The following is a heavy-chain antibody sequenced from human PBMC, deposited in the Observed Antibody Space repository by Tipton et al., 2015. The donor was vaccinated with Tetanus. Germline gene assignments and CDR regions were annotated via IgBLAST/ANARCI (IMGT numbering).Heavy chain of an antibody. CDR3: ARVVRDYYYGMDV. J-gene: IGHJ6*02. CDR2: IGSFSRTI. V-gene: IGHV3-48*01. D-gene: IGHD3-22*01. Sequence: SLRLSCVASGFTFSHFAVNWVRQAPGKGLEWISYIGSFSRTINYADSVRGRFTTFRDNAKSSLYLQMSRLRAEDTAVYYCARVVRDYYYGMDVWGQGTTVTVSS. CDR1: GFTFSHFA.